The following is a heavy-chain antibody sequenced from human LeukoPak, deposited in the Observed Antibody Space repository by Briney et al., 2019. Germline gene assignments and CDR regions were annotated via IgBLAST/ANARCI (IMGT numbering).Heavy chain of an antibody. CDR3: ARAGYGDSDFDY. CDR2: IYHSGNT. V-gene: IGHV4-39*07. D-gene: IGHD4-17*01. Sequence: SETLSLTCTVSGGSISSSSYYWGWIRQPPGKGLEWIGSIYHSGNTYYNPSLKSRVTISLDTSKNQFSLKLSSVTAADTAMYYCARAGYGDSDFDYWGQGTLVTVSS. J-gene: IGHJ4*02. CDR1: GGSISSSSYY.